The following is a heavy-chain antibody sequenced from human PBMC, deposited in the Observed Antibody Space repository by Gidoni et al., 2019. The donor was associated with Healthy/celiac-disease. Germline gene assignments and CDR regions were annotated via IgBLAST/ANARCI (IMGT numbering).Heavy chain of an antibody. D-gene: IGHD5-18*01. J-gene: IGHJ4*02. Sequence: EVQLLESGGGLVQPGGSLRLSCAASGFPFSSYAMSWVRQAPGKGLEWVSAISGSGGSTYYADSVKGRFTISRDNSKNTLYLQMNSLRAEDTAVYYCAKSRERGYSYGHYWGQGTLVTVSS. CDR3: AKSRERGYSYGHY. CDR2: ISGSGGST. CDR1: GFPFSSYA. V-gene: IGHV3-23*01.